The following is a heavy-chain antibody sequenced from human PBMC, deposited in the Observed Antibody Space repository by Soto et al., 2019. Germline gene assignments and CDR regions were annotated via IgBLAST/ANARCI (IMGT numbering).Heavy chain of an antibody. CDR3: ATTSGYDYGSFDY. D-gene: IGHD5-12*01. J-gene: IGHJ4*02. CDR2: IIPILGIA. Sequence: QVQLVQSGAEVKKPGSSVKVSCKASGGTFSSYTISWVRQAPGQGLEWMGRIIPILGIANYAQKFQGRVTITADKSTRTAYMELSSLRSEDTAVYYCATTSGYDYGSFDYWGQGTLVTVSS. CDR1: GGTFSSYT. V-gene: IGHV1-69*02.